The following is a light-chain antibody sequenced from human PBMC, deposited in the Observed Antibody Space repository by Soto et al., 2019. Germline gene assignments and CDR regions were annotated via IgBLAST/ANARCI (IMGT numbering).Light chain of an antibody. V-gene: IGKV1-39*01. CDR3: QESYSTPPS. CDR2: AAS. CDR1: QSISSY. J-gene: IGKJ4*01. Sequence: DIQMTQSPSSLSASVGNRVTITCRASQSISSYLNWYQQKPGKAPKLLIYAASSLQSGVPSRFGGSGSGTDFTLTISSLQPEDCATYYCQESYSTPPSFGGGTKVEIK.